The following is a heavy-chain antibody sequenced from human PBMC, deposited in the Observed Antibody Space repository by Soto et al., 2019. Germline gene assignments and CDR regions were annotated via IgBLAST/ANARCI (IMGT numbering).Heavy chain of an antibody. V-gene: IGHV4-59*01. CDR2: IYYSGST. D-gene: IGHD3-10*01. J-gene: IGHJ4*02. Sequence: QVQLQESGPGLVKPSETLSLTCTVSGGSISSYYWSWIRQPPGKGLEWIGYIYYSGSTNYNPSLKRRVTISVDTSKNQFSLKLSSVTAADTAVYYCARYLLVRGVASYYFDYWGQGTLVTVSS. CDR1: GGSISSYY. CDR3: ARYLLVRGVASYYFDY.